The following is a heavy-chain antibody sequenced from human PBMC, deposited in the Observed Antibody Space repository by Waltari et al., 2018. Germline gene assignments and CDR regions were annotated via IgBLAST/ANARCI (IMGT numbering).Heavy chain of an antibody. CDR2: GRGYDGNT. Sequence: VKLVQSGGEVKKPGASVKVSCKASGYTFISNGISWVRQAPGQGLEWVGWGRGYDGNTKYARKFQGRVSVTADTATNTAYMELTSLTADDTAVYYCAHSDYRSSWYTMDVWGQGTTVSVSS. D-gene: IGHD6-13*01. V-gene: IGHV1-18*01. CDR1: GYTFISNG. CDR3: AHSDYRSSWYTMDV. J-gene: IGHJ6*02.